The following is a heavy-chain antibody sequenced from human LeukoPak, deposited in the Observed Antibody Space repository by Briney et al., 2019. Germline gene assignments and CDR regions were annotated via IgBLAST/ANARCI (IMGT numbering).Heavy chain of an antibody. CDR3: AWDYYYSIVDSNPFDM. D-gene: IGHD3-22*01. Sequence: SETLSLTCTVSVVSIRSSYWIRLRQPPGRGLEWIGYISHSGSTNYNPSLKSRVSISVDTSQNQYSLKLASVTAGDTAMYYCAWDYYYSIVDSNPFDMWGQGTMVTVSS. CDR1: VVSIRSSY. V-gene: IGHV4-59*01. J-gene: IGHJ3*02. CDR2: ISHSGST.